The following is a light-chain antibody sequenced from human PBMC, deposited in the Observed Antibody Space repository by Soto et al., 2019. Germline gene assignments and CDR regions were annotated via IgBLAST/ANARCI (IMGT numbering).Light chain of an antibody. J-gene: IGKJ1*01. Sequence: EMVLTQYQATLSLSPGERPPLXCRASQSVSSYLAWYQQKPGQAPRLLIYGASSRATGIPDRFSGSGSGTDFTLTITRLEPEDFVVYYCQQYGRSPQTFGQGTKVDIK. CDR1: QSVSSY. V-gene: IGKV3-20*01. CDR2: GAS. CDR3: QQYGRSPQT.